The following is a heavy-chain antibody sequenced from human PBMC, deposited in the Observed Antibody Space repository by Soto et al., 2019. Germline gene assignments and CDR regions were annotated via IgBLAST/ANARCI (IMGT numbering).Heavy chain of an antibody. CDR2: LHTGGAT. V-gene: IGHV3-53*02. CDR1: GFTVSRNY. CDR3: ATGGSKRVRGAIVEVFHLEF. Sequence: ELQLVESGGGLIQPGGSLRLSCVASGFTVSRNYMTWVRLAPGKGLECVSVLHTGGATHYTDSVKGRFTVSRDESKNALVLQMNCLKVEDTAVYYCATGGSKRVRGAIVEVFHLEFWGRGTVVTVSS. J-gene: IGHJ4*02. D-gene: IGHD3-10*01.